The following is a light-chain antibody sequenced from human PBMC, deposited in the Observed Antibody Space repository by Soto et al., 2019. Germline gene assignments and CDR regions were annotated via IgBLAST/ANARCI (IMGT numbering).Light chain of an antibody. CDR1: QAVSSN. Sequence: IVFAQAACTVTLTPGERATLSCRAIQAVSSNSLAWYQQKAGQAPRVLIFDASKRATGTPARFSGSGSGTDFTLTISSLEPEDFAVYYCQHRSSWPSRTFGEGTSLEIK. CDR3: QHRSSWPSRT. CDR2: DAS. J-gene: IGKJ5*01. V-gene: IGKV3-11*01.